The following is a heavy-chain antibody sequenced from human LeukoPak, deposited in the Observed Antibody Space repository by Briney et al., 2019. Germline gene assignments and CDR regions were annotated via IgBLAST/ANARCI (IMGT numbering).Heavy chain of an antibody. CDR2: FYSDDSDT. J-gene: IGHJ3*02. D-gene: IGHD6-19*01. CDR3: ARWQGGSGWYDAFDI. Sequence: GESLKISWQGSGYSFNDYWIGWVRQMPGKGLEWMGIFYSDDSDTRYRPSFQGHVTISADTSLSTAYLHWSSLRASDTAMYYCARWQGGSGWYDAFDIWGQGTMVTVSS. CDR1: GYSFNDYW. V-gene: IGHV5-51*01.